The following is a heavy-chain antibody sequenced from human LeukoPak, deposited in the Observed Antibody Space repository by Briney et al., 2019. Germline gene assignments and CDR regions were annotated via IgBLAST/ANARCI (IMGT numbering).Heavy chain of an antibody. CDR3: ARQYCSGGRCYRSYYYYYMDV. J-gene: IGHJ6*03. CDR1: GGSFSGYY. D-gene: IGHD2-15*01. Sequence: SETLSLTCAVYGGSFSGYYWSWIRQPPGKGLEWIGEINHSGSTNYNPSLKSRVTISVDTSKNQFSLTLSSVTAADTAVYYCARQYCSGGRCYRSYYYYYMDVWGKGTTVTVSS. CDR2: INHSGST. V-gene: IGHV4-34*01.